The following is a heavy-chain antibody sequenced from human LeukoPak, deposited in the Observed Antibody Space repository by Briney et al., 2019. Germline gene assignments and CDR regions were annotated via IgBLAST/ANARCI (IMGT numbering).Heavy chain of an antibody. D-gene: IGHD4-17*01. Sequence: SETLSLTCTFSDGDIYTSPYYWGWIRQPPGKGLEWIGSVYYSGSTYYNPSLKSRVTISIDTSKRQFSLKVNSVTAVDTAVYYCARFFKGGDNGDYSDYWGQGTLVTVSS. CDR3: ARFFKGGDNGDYSDY. V-gene: IGHV4-39*01. J-gene: IGHJ4*02. CDR2: VYYSGST. CDR1: DGDIYTSPYY.